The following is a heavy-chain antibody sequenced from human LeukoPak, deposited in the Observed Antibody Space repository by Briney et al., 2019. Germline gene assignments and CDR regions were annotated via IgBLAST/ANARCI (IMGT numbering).Heavy chain of an antibody. D-gene: IGHD3-10*01. CDR3: ARDAGGSSYFDY. J-gene: IGHJ4*02. V-gene: IGHV3-23*01. Sequence: GGSLRLSCAASGFTFSSYGMSWVRQAPGKGLEWVSAISGNGGDTFYADSVKGRFTNSRDNSKNTLYLQMNSLRAEDTAVYYCARDAGGSSYFDYWGQGTLVTVSS. CDR1: GFTFSSYG. CDR2: ISGNGGDT.